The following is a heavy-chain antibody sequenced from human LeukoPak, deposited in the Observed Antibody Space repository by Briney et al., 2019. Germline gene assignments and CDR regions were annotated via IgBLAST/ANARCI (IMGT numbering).Heavy chain of an antibody. V-gene: IGHV1-46*01. Sequence: ASVKVSCKASGYTFTSYYMHWVRQAPGQGLEWMGIINPTGGTTTYAQKFQGRVTMTRDTSISTAYVELSRLRSDDTAVYYCARGTGEGYTYGRYYFDYWGQGTLDTVSS. CDR3: ARGTGEGYTYGRYYFDY. CDR1: GYTFTSYY. J-gene: IGHJ4*02. D-gene: IGHD5-18*01. CDR2: INPTGGTT.